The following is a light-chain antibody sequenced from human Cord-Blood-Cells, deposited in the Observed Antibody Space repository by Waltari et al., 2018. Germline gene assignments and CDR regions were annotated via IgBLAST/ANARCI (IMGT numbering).Light chain of an antibody. CDR2: WAS. Sequence: IVMTPSPDSLPVSLGERATINCKSSQSVLYSSNNKNYLAWYQQKPGQPPKLLIYWASTRESGVPDRFSGSGSGTDFTLTISSLQAEDVAVYYCQQYYSTRTFGQGTKVEIK. CDR3: QQYYSTRT. CDR1: QSVLYSSNNKNY. J-gene: IGKJ1*01. V-gene: IGKV4-1*01.